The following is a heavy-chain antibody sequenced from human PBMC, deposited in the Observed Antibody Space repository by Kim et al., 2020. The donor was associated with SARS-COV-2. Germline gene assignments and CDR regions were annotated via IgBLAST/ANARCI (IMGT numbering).Heavy chain of an antibody. CDR3: ARGPQVATIFGVVITNYYYGMDV. V-gene: IGHV3-74*01. CDR2: INSDGSST. Sequence: GGSLRLSCAASGFTFSSYWMHWVRQAPGKGLVWVSRINSDGSSTSYADSVKGRFTISRDNAKNTLYLQMNSLRAEDTAVYYCARGPQVATIFGVVITNYYYGMDVWGQGTTVTVSS. J-gene: IGHJ6*02. CDR1: GFTFSSYW. D-gene: IGHD3-3*01.